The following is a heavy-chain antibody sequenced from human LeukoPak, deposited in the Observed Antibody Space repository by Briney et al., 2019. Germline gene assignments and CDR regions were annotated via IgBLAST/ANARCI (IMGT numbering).Heavy chain of an antibody. CDR3: AKEARFKIFGVRHTHSSLRSYFDY. V-gene: IGHV3-23*01. CDR2: ISGSGGST. J-gene: IGHJ4*02. Sequence: PGGSLRLSCAASGFTFSSYAMSWVRQAPGKGLEWVSAISGSGGSTYYADSVKGRFTISRDNSKNTLYLQMNSLRAEDTAVYYCAKEARFKIFGVRHTHSSLRSYFDYWGQGTLVTVSS. D-gene: IGHD3-3*01. CDR1: GFTFSSYA.